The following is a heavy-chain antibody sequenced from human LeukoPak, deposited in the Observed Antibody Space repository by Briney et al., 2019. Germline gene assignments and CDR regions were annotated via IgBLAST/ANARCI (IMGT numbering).Heavy chain of an antibody. CDR2: IYTSGST. J-gene: IGHJ5*02. V-gene: IGHV4-61*02. CDR3: ARYYGSGSYIWFDP. D-gene: IGHD3-10*01. CDR1: GGSISSGSYY. Sequence: SQTLSLTCTVSGGSISSGSYYWSWIRQPAGTGLEWIGRIYTSGSTNYNPSLKSRVTISVDTSKNQFSLKLSSVTAADTAVYYCARYYGSGSYIWFDPWGQGTLVTVSS.